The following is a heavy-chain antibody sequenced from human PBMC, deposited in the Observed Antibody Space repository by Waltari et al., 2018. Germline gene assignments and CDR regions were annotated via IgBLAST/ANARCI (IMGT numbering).Heavy chain of an antibody. J-gene: IGHJ4*02. D-gene: IGHD2-21*01. CDR3: AKGQGTSGGDDNSPPGFDY. V-gene: IGHV3-23*01. Sequence: EVQLLESGGGLTQPGGSLRVSCAASGFTFSTYAMTWVRQAPGKGLEWVLTIPGHRETTYCAVSGNGLFTLFRDKTQNTVHLSLNSLRGDDTAVYYCAKGQGTSGGDDNSPPGFDYWGQGALVTVSS. CDR1: GFTFSTYA. CDR2: IPGHRETT.